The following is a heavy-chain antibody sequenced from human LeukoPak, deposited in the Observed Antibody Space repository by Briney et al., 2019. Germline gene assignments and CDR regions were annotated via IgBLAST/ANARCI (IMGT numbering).Heavy chain of an antibody. CDR1: GFTVSSNY. V-gene: IGHV3-66*01. Sequence: SGGSLRLSCAASGFTVSSNYMSWVRQVPGKGLEWVSVIYSDGTISYADSVKGRFTISRDNSENTLYLQMNSLRVEDTAVYYCAREVGGGASGQWGQGTLVTV. CDR3: AREVGGGASGQ. J-gene: IGHJ4*02. D-gene: IGHD3-16*01. CDR2: IYSDGTI.